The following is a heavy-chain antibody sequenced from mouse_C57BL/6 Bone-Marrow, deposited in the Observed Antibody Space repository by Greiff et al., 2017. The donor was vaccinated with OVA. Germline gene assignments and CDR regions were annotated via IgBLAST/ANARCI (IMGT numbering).Heavy chain of an antibody. D-gene: IGHD2-13*01. CDR3: ASGDSFWFAY. CDR2: IDPSDSDT. CDR1: GYTFTSYW. J-gene: IGHJ3*01. Sequence: QVQLQQPGAELVRPGSSVKLSCKASGYTFTSYWMHWVKQRPIQGLEWIGNIDPSDSDTHYNQKFKDKATLTVDKSSSTAYMQLSSLTSEDSAVYYCASGDSFWFAYWGQGTLVTVSA. V-gene: IGHV1-52*01.